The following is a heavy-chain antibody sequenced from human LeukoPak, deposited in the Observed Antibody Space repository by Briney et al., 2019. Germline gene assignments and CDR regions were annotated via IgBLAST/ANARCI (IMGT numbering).Heavy chain of an antibody. CDR3: AKVYDSSGLFDY. CDR2: ISGSGGST. CDR1: GFTFSSYA. Sequence: PGGSLRLSCAASGFTFSSYAMSWVRQAPGKGLEWVSAISGSGGSTYYADSVKGRFTISRDNSKNTLHLQMNSLRAEDTAVYYCAKVYDSSGLFDYWGQGTLVTVSS. V-gene: IGHV3-23*01. D-gene: IGHD3-22*01. J-gene: IGHJ4*02.